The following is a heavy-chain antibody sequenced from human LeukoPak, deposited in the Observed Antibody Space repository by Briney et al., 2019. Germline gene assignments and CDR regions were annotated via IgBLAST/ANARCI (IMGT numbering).Heavy chain of an antibody. D-gene: IGHD2-15*01. J-gene: IGHJ4*02. CDR2: ISSSSSYI. CDR3: AKDQARYCSGGSCYTLNTY. V-gene: IGHV3-21*04. Sequence: GGSLRLSCAASGFTFSSYSMNWVRQAPGKGLEWVSSISSSSSYIYYADSVKGRFTISRDNSKNTLYLQMNSLRAEDTAVYYCAKDQARYCSGGSCYTLNTYWGQGTLVTVSS. CDR1: GFTFSSYS.